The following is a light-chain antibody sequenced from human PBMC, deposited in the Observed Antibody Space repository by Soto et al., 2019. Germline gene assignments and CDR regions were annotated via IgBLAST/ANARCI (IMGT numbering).Light chain of an antibody. CDR1: RDDVGGYNY. V-gene: IGLV2-8*01. CDR3: NSYVTSNVVV. CDR2: EVN. J-gene: IGLJ2*01. Sequence: QSGLTQPPSASGSLGQTVTISCTGTRDDVGGYNYVSWYQQHPGKAPKLLIYEVNKRPSGVAARFSGSKSGNTASLTVSGLQADDEAVYYCNSYVTSNVVVFGGGTKLTVL.